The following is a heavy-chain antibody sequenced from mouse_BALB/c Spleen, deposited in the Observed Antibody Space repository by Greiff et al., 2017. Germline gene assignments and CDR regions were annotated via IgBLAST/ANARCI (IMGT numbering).Heavy chain of an antibody. CDR1: GFAFSSYD. D-gene: IGHD1-1*02. J-gene: IGHJ1*01. CDR3: ARSHGSYWYFDV. Sequence: EVKLVESGGGLVKPGGSLKLSCAASGFAFSSYDMSWVRQTPEKRLEWVAYISSGGGSTYYPDTVKGRFTISRDNAKNTLYLQMSSLKSEDTAMYYCARSHGSYWYFDVWGAGTTVTVSS. CDR2: ISSGGGST. V-gene: IGHV5-12-1*01.